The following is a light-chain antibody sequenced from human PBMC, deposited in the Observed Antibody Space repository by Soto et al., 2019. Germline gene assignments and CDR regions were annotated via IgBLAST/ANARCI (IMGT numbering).Light chain of an antibody. V-gene: IGKV3-20*01. CDR2: AAS. CDR3: QQYDNSPLT. Sequence: ESVLTQSPGTLSFSPGERASISCRSSQSLSSRYVAWYQQKPGQAPRLLNYAASTRATGIPDRFSGSGYRTEFTLTISILEPEDFAMYFCQQYDNSPLTFGQGTKIEIK. CDR1: QSLSSRY. J-gene: IGKJ1*01.